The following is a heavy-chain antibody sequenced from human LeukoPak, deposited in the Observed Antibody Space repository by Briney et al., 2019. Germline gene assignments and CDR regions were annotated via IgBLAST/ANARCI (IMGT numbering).Heavy chain of an antibody. CDR1: GFPFSSHG. Sequence: PGGSLRLSCAGSGFPFSSHGMNWVRQAPGKGLEWVAFIRYDGSNKYYADSVKGRFTISRDNSKNTLYLQMNSLRAEDTAVYYCASAAFYSGGAFDFWGQGTMVTVSS. D-gene: IGHD3-10*01. CDR3: ASAAFYSGGAFDF. V-gene: IGHV3-30*02. CDR2: IRYDGSNK. J-gene: IGHJ3*01.